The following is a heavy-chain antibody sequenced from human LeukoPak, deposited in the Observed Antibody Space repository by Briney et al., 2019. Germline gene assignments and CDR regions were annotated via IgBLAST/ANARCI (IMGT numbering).Heavy chain of an antibody. CDR1: GYTFTVYY. J-gene: IGHJ4*02. CDR3: ARACGGDCYSNT. CDR2: INPNSGGT. V-gene: IGHV1-2*02. D-gene: IGHD2-21*01. Sequence: VASVTVSCTASGYTFTVYYMHWVRQAPGQGLEWTGWINPNSGGTNYAQKFQGRVTMTRDTSISTAYMELSRLRSDDTAVYYCARACGGDCYSNTWGQGTLVTVSS.